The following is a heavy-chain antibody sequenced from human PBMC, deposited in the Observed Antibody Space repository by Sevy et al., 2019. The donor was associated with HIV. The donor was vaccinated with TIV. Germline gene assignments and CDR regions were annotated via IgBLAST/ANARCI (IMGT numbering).Heavy chain of an antibody. V-gene: IGHV5-51*01. CDR2: IFPDDSET. J-gene: IGHJ4*02. Sequence: GESLKISCKGSGYSFTSHWIGWVRHMPGKGLEWMGIIFPDDSETRYSPSFQGQVTFSAAKSINTAYLQLGSLKASDTAMYYCATSRAEYFDSSGYYIYWGQGTLVTVSS. CDR3: ATSRAEYFDSSGYYIY. CDR1: GYSFTSHW. D-gene: IGHD3-22*01.